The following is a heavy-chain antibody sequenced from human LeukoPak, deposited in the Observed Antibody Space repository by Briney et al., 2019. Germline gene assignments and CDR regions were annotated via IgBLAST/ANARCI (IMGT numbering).Heavy chain of an antibody. CDR2: ISYDGSNK. CDR1: GFTFSSYE. J-gene: IGHJ4*02. Sequence: PGGSLRLSCAASGFTFSSYEMNWVRQAPGKGLEWVAVISYDGSNKYYADSVKGRFTISRDNSKNTLYLQMNSLRAEDTAVYYCAKVPPPDYEEPNDYWGQGTLVTVSS. CDR3: AKVPPPDYEEPNDY. V-gene: IGHV3-30*18. D-gene: IGHD4-17*01.